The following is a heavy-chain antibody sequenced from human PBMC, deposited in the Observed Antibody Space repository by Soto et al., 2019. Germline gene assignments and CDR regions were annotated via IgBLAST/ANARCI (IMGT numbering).Heavy chain of an antibody. D-gene: IGHD6-19*01. CDR3: ATSRASTLAVAGIIDY. CDR1: GFTFSSYG. CDR2: ISSDGSNI. Sequence: GGSLRLSCAASGFTFSSYGMHWVRQAPGKGLEWVAVISSDGSNIYYADSVKGRFTISRDNSKNTLYLQMNSLRAEDTAVYYCATSRASTLAVAGIIDYWGQGTRVTVSS. V-gene: IGHV3-30*03. J-gene: IGHJ4*02.